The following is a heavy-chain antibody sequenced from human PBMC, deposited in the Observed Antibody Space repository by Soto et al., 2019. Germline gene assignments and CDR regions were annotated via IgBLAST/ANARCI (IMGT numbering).Heavy chain of an antibody. D-gene: IGHD3-3*01. CDR1: GYSISSGYY. V-gene: IGHV4-38-2*02. J-gene: IGHJ5*02. Sequence: SETLSLTCAVSGYSISSGYYWGWIRQPPGKGLEWIGSIYHSGSTYYNPSLKSRVTISVGTSKNQFSLKLSSVTAADTAVYYCARDFSGRITIFGVAPGPWFDPWGQGTLVTVSS. CDR2: IYHSGST. CDR3: ARDFSGRITIFGVAPGPWFDP.